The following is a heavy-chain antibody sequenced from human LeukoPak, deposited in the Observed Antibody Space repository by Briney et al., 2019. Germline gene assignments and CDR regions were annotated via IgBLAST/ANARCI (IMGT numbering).Heavy chain of an antibody. CDR3: AKSYDSSVYYRTFDY. V-gene: IGHV3-23*01. CDR2: ISGSGGNT. J-gene: IGHJ4*02. D-gene: IGHD3-22*01. Sequence: PGGSLRLSCAASGFTLSTYGMSGLRQAPGKGLKWVSAISGSGGNTYYATSVKGRFTISRDISKNTLYLQINSLRAEDTAVYYCAKSYDSSVYYRTFDYWGQGTLVSVSS. CDR1: GFTLSTYG.